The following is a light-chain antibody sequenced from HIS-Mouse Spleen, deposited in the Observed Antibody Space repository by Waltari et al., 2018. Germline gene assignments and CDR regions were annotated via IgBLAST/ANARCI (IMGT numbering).Light chain of an antibody. V-gene: IGKV2-28*01. CDR2: LGS. CDR1: QSLLHSNGYNY. J-gene: IGKJ3*01. CDR3: MQALQTPFT. Sequence: DIVMTQSPLSLPVTPGEPASISSRSIQSLLHSNGYNYLDWYLQKPGQSPQLLIYLGSNRASGVPDRFSGSGSGTDFTLKISRVEAEDVGVYYCMQALQTPFTFGPGTKVDIK.